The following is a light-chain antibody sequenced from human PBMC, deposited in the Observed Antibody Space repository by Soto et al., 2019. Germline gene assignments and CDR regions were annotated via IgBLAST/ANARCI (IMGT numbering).Light chain of an antibody. V-gene: IGLV2-23*01. Sequence: QSALTQPASVSGSPGQSITISCTGTSSDIGSYNFVSWYQQHVGKAPKLITYEGSKRPSGVSDRFSASKSGNTASLTISGLQAEDEADYYCCSHAGDHVVLGGGTKLTVL. CDR3: CSHAGDHVV. CDR2: EGS. CDR1: SSDIGSYNF. J-gene: IGLJ2*01.